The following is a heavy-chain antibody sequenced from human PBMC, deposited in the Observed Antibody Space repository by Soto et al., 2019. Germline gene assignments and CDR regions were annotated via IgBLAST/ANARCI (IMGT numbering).Heavy chain of an antibody. J-gene: IGHJ4*02. V-gene: IGHV1-18*01. CDR2: ISAYNGNT. CDR3: ASGGYRKNFDY. CDR1: GYTFTTYG. D-gene: IGHD5-12*01. Sequence: ASVKVSCKASGYTFTTYGVSWVRQAPGQGLEWMGWISAYNGNTNYAQKLQGRVTMTTDTSTNTAYMELRSLRSDDTAVYYCASGGYRKNFDYWGQGTLVPVSP.